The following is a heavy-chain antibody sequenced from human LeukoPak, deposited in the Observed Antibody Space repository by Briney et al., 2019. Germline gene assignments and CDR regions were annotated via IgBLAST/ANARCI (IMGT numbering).Heavy chain of an antibody. J-gene: IGHJ3*02. Sequence: GGSLRLSCAASGFIFSNYAMSWVRQAPGKGLEWVSTIKRSGGGTYYADSVRGRFTISRDSSEDTLYLQMNSLRAEDTAVYYCAKAVGSLDPFDIWGQGTMVTVSS. CDR2: IKRSGGGT. V-gene: IGHV3-23*01. D-gene: IGHD4-23*01. CDR3: AKAVGSLDPFDI. CDR1: GFIFSNYA.